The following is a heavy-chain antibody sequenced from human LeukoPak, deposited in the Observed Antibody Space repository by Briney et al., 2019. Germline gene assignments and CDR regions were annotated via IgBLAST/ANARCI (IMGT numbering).Heavy chain of an antibody. V-gene: IGHV3-23*01. D-gene: IGHD1-14*01. CDR1: GFTFSSYD. CDR2: ISGSGGST. J-gene: IGHJ6*03. CDR3: ARDFRTNYYYYMDV. Sequence: GGSLRLSCAASGFTFSSYDMSWVRQAPGKGLEWVSGISGSGGSTYYADAVKGRFTISRDNTKNTLYVQMNSLRAEDTALYYCARDFRTNYYYYMDVWGKGTTVTVSS.